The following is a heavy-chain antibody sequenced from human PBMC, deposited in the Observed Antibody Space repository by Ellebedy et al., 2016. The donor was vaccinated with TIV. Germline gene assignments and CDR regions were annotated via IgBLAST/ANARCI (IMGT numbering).Heavy chain of an antibody. Sequence: GESLKISCEASESTFSSYGMSWVRQAPGNGLEWVSSISTTDGTHYADSVKGRFTISRDNPKNTLYLQMNSLRVEDTAVYYCATQLCNTKIWGQGTLVIVFS. J-gene: IGHJ4*02. CDR3: ATQLCNTKI. V-gene: IGHV3-23*01. CDR2: ISTTDGT. CDR1: ESTFSSYG. D-gene: IGHD2/OR15-2a*01.